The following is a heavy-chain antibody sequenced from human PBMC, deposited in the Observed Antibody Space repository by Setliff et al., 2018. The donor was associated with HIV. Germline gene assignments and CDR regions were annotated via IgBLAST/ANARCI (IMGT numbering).Heavy chain of an antibody. CDR1: GGSVSGHY. CDR2: ITPSGAT. CDR3: VRRRGPMVRGVDPSPSYYFDY. J-gene: IGHJ4*02. V-gene: IGHV4-34*01. D-gene: IGHD3-10*01. Sequence: PSETLSLTCAVYGGSVSGHYWGWFRQPPGKGLEWIGEITPSGATNYLPSLKSRVTISVDTSKNQFSLRMKSVNAGDTGKYYCVRRRGPMVRGVDPSPSYYFDYWGQGTLVTVSS.